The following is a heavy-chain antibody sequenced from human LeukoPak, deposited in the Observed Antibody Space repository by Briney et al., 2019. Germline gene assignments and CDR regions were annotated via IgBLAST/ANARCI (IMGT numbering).Heavy chain of an antibody. V-gene: IGHV4-38-2*02. CDR3: YPTVTTRVWYYYYMDV. CDR1: GYSISSGYY. Sequence: SSETLSLTCTVSGYSISSGYYWGWIRQPPGKGLEWIGSIYHSGSTYYNPSLKSRVTISVDTSKNQFSLKLSSVTAADTAVYYCYPTVTTRVWYYYYMDVWGKGTTVTVSS. CDR2: IYHSGST. J-gene: IGHJ6*03. D-gene: IGHD4-17*01.